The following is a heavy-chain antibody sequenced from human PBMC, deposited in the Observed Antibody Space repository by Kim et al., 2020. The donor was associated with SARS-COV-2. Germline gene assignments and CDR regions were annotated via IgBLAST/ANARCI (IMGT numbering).Heavy chain of an antibody. Sequence: GGSLRLSCAASGFTFSSCWMSWVRQAPGKGLEWVANIREDGSAKYYVDSVRGRFTISRDNAQNWLYLQMNSLRAEDTAVYYCAKEEWRRDNYYYGMNVWGQGTTVTVSS. J-gene: IGHJ6*02. D-gene: IGHD3-3*01. CDR1: GFTFSSCW. CDR3: AKEEWRRDNYYYGMNV. V-gene: IGHV3-7*01. CDR2: IREDGSAK.